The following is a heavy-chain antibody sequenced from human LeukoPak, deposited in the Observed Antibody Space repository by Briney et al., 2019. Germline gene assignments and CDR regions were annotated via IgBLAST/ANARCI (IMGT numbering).Heavy chain of an antibody. Sequence: GGSLRLSCAASGFTFSSYWMTWVRQTPGKGLEWVANIKHDGSEDYFVDSVKGRFTISRDNAENSLHLQMSSLSAEDTAVYYCARSANYGGHAFFDYWGQGILVIVSS. J-gene: IGHJ4*02. CDR3: ARSANYGGHAFFDY. V-gene: IGHV3-7*01. CDR2: IKHDGSED. CDR1: GFTFSSYW. D-gene: IGHD4/OR15-4a*01.